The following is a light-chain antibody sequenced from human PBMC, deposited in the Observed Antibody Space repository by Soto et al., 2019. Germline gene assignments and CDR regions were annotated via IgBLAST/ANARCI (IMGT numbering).Light chain of an antibody. CDR2: EVS. CDR3: SSYRSTSSYV. Sequence: QSALTQPASVSGSPGQSITISCTGTSSDVGAYNVVSWYQQHPGKAPKLMIYEVSNRPQGVSNRFSGSKSGNTASLTISPLQAEDEADYHCSSYRSTSSYVFGTGTKLTVL. J-gene: IGLJ1*01. CDR1: SSDVGAYNV. V-gene: IGLV2-14*01.